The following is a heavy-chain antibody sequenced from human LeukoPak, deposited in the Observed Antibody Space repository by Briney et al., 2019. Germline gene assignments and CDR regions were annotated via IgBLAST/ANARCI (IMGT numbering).Heavy chain of an antibody. V-gene: IGHV1-8*03. CDR1: GYTFTSYG. J-gene: IGHJ4*02. CDR2: MNPNSGNT. CDR3: ARGASRSFDY. Sequence: ASVKVSCKASGYTFTSYGISWVQQAPGQGLEWMGWMNPNSGNTGSAQKFQGRVTLTRNTSITTAYMELSSLTSDDTAVYYCARGASRSFDYWGQGTLVTVSS.